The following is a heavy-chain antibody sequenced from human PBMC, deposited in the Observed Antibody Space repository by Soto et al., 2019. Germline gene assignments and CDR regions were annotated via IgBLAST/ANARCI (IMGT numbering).Heavy chain of an antibody. CDR1: VDSVASNIAA. D-gene: IGHD3-22*01. J-gene: IGHJ6*02. V-gene: IGHV6-1*01. CDR3: TTGDTCGRYVDYDYGIDV. Sequence: PSQTLSLTCAISVDSVASNIAAWNWIRQSPSRGLEWLGRTYYRSKWYTDYAESVKSRITINPDTSKNQVYLQQNPVTPEDTAVSYCTTGDTCGRYVDYDYGIDVWGQGTTVTVYS. CDR2: TYYRSKWYT.